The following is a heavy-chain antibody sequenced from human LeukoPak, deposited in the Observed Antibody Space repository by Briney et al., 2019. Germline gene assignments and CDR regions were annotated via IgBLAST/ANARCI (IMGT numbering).Heavy chain of an antibody. Sequence: SQTLSLTCTVSGGSISSGDYYWSWIRQPPGKGLEWIGYIYYSGSTYYNPSLKSRVTISVDTSKNQFSLQLNSVTPDDTAVYYCSRDRPHSGYDINHHDYWGQGSLVTVSS. CDR3: SRDRPHSGYDINHHDY. CDR2: IYYSGST. V-gene: IGHV4-30-4*01. CDR1: GGSISSGDYY. J-gene: IGHJ4*02. D-gene: IGHD5-12*01.